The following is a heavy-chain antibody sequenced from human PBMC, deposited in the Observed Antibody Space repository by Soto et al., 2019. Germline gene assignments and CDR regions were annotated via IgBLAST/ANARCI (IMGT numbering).Heavy chain of an antibody. CDR3: ARGRYYYGPGVSNWFDP. J-gene: IGHJ5*02. D-gene: IGHD3-10*01. CDR2: INHSGST. CDR1: GGSFSGYY. V-gene: IGHV4-34*01. Sequence: SETLSLTCAVYGGSFSGYYWSWIRQPPGKGLEWIGEINHSGSTNYNPSLKSRVTISVDTSKNQFSLKLSSVTAADTAVYYCARGRYYYGPGVSNWFDPWGQGTLVTVSS.